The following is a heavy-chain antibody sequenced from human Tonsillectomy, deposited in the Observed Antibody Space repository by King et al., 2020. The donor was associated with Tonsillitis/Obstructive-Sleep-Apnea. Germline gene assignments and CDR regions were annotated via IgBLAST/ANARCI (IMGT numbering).Heavy chain of an antibody. CDR3: AEEYYGGNSPLGYFDY. J-gene: IGHJ4*02. Sequence: LVQSGAEVKKPGSSVKVSCKASGGTFSSYAISWVRQAPGQGLEWMGGIIPILGIANYAQKFQGRVTITADKSTSTAYMELSSLRSEDTAVYYCAEEYYGGNSPLGYFDYWGQGTLVTVSS. D-gene: IGHD4-23*01. CDR2: IIPILGIA. V-gene: IGHV1-69*10. CDR1: GGTFSSYA.